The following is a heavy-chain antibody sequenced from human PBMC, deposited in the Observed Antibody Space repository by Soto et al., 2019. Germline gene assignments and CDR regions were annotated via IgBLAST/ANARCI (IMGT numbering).Heavy chain of an antibody. J-gene: IGHJ5*02. Sequence: QVQLVQSGAEVKKPGASVKVSCKASGYTFTSYDINWVRQATGQGLEWMGWMNPNSGNTGYAQKFQGRVTMTRNTSISTAYMELSSLRSEDTAVYYCARGGSVHGRFLEWLSRWYNWFDPWGQGTLVTVSS. V-gene: IGHV1-8*01. CDR2: MNPNSGNT. D-gene: IGHD3-3*01. CDR1: GYTFTSYD. CDR3: ARGGSVHGRFLEWLSRWYNWFDP.